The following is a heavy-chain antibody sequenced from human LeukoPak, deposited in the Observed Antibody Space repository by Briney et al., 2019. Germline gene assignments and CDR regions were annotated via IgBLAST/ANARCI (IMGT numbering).Heavy chain of an antibody. Sequence: ASVKVSCKASGYTFTGYYTHWVRQAPGQGLEWMGWIYPNSGGTNYAQKFQGRVTMTRDTSISTAYMELSRLRSDDTAVYYCAKAYSGYDGFDYWGQGTLVTVSS. CDR2: IYPNSGGT. J-gene: IGHJ4*02. CDR3: AKAYSGYDGFDY. D-gene: IGHD5-12*01. V-gene: IGHV1-2*02. CDR1: GYTFTGYY.